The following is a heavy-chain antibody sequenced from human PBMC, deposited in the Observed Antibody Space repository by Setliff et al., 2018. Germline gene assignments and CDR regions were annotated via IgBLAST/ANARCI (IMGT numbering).Heavy chain of an antibody. V-gene: IGHV1-24*01. CDR2: FDPEDGET. J-gene: IGHJ4*02. CDR1: GYTFTSYA. D-gene: IGHD1-26*01. CDR3: ETQPRQWELLGFDY. Sequence: ASVKVSCKASGYTFTSYAISWVRQAPGQGLEWMGGFDPEDGETIYAKKIQGRVTMTEDTSTDKAYMELSSLRYGDTAVYYCETQPRQWELLGFDYWGQGTLVTVSS.